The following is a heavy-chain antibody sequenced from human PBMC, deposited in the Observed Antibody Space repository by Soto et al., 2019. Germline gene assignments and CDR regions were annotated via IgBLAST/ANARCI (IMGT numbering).Heavy chain of an antibody. CDR2: ISGSGGST. CDR3: AKDRPEYYYDFWSGYYTSYFQH. D-gene: IGHD3-3*01. Sequence: GGSLRLSCAASGFTFSSYVMSWVRQAPGKGLEWVSAISGSGGSTYYADSVKGRFTISRDNSKNTLYLQMNSLRAEDTGVYYCAKDRPEYYYDFWSGYYTSYFQHWGQGTLVTVSS. CDR1: GFTFSSYV. V-gene: IGHV3-23*01. J-gene: IGHJ1*01.